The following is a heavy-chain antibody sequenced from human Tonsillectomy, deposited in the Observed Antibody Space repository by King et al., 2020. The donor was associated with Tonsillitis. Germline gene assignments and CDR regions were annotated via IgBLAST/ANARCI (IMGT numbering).Heavy chain of an antibody. CDR3: ATRRHCSSSSCYTLAAFDI. CDR1: GYTLTESS. CDR2: FDPEDVET. J-gene: IGHJ3*02. Sequence: QLVQSGAEVKKPGASVKVSCKVTGYTLTESSMHWVRQAPGKGLEWMGGFDPEDVETIYAQKFQGRVTMTEDTSTDTGYMELSSLRSEDTAVYYCATRRHCSSSSCYTLAAFDIWGQGTMVTVSS. D-gene: IGHD2-2*02. V-gene: IGHV1-24*01.